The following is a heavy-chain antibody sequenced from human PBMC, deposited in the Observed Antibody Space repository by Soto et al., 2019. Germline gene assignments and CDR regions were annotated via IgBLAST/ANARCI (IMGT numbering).Heavy chain of an antibody. CDR2: IYHSGST. J-gene: IGHJ6*02. CDR3: ARGFGELSEEDYYYYGMDV. CDR1: GGSISSSNW. Sequence: SETLSLTCAVSGGSISSSNWWSWVRQPPGKGLEWIGEIYHSGSTNYNPSLKSRVTLSVDKSKNQFSLKLSSVTAADTAVYYCARGFGELSEEDYYYYGMDVWGQGTTVT. D-gene: IGHD3-10*01. V-gene: IGHV4-4*02.